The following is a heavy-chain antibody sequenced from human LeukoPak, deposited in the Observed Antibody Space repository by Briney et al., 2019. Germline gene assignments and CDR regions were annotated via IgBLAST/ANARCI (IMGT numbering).Heavy chain of an antibody. CDR1: GYTCIIYY. V-gene: IGHV1-46*01. Sequence: ASVKVSCTASGYTCIIYYIHWVRQAPGQGLEWMGTVNPSGGSTNYAQKFQGRITMTRDTSTSTVYMELSSLKSEDTAVYYCARGKTMGDYWGQGTRVTVSS. CDR2: VNPSGGST. J-gene: IGHJ4*02. CDR3: ARGKTMGDY. D-gene: IGHD4/OR15-4a*01.